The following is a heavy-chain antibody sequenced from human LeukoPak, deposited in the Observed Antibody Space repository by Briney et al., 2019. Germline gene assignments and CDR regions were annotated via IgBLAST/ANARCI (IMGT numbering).Heavy chain of an antibody. CDR2: ISGSGGST. Sequence: GGSLRPSCAASGFTFSSYAMSWVRQAPGKGLEWVSAISGSGGSTYYADSVKGRFTISRDNSKNTLYLQMNSLRAEDTAVYYCSSSTSYFDYWGQGTLVTVSS. CDR1: GFTFSSYA. D-gene: IGHD6-13*01. J-gene: IGHJ4*02. CDR3: SSSTSYFDY. V-gene: IGHV3-23*01.